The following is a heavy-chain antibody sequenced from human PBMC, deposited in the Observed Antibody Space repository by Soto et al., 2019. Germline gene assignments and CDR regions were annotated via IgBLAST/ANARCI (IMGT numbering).Heavy chain of an antibody. CDR2: IYHSGTT. D-gene: IGHD2-8*01. CDR1: GDSISRGYY. V-gene: IGHV4-38-2*01. CDR3: ARGHCTNGVCEGAGAFDI. J-gene: IGHJ3*02. Sequence: SETLSLTCAVSGDSISRGYYWAWIRQPPGKGLEYIGSIYHSGTTYYNPSLMSRVTISVDTSKNQFSLKLSSVTAADTAGYYCARGHCTNGVCEGAGAFDIWGQGTLVTVSS.